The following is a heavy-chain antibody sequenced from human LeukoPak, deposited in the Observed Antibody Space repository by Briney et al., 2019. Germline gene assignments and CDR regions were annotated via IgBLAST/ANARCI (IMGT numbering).Heavy chain of an antibody. CDR1: GYTFTDYY. V-gene: IGHV1-2*02. CDR2: IKPKNGDT. CDR3: ARLSSHYGDYKVDP. Sequence: ASVKVSCKASGYTFTDYYMHWVRLAPGQGLDWMGWIKPKNGDTTYSPKFQGRVTMTTDTSASTAYMELSSLRSEDTAVYYCARLSSHYGDYKVDPWGQGTLVTVSS. D-gene: IGHD4-17*01. J-gene: IGHJ5*02.